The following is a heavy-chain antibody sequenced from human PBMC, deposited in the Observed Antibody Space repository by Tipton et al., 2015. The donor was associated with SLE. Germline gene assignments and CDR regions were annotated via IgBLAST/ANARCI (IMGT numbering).Heavy chain of an antibody. J-gene: IGHJ3*02. CDR1: GYTFTSYA. CDR3: ARDRPDIVVVPAAQARDPLDI. Sequence: QSGAEVKKPGASVKVSCKASGYTFTSYAMNWVRQAPGQGLEWMGWINTNTGNPTYAQGFTGRFVFSLDTSVSTAYLQICSLKAEDTAVYYCARDRPDIVVVPAAQARDPLDIWGQGTMVTVPS. D-gene: IGHD2-2*01. CDR2: INTNTGNP. V-gene: IGHV7-4-1*01.